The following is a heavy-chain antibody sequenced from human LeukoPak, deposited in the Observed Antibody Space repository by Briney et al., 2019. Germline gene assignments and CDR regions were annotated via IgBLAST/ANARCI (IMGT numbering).Heavy chain of an antibody. CDR2: MNPNSGNT. V-gene: IGHV1-8*01. CDR3: ARGSYSAYYYDTSGYYLPY. D-gene: IGHD3-22*01. Sequence: ASVKVSCKASGYTFTSYDINWVRQATGQGLEWMGWMNPNSGNTGYGQKFQGRVTMTRDTSISKAYIELSSLRSEDTAVYYCARGSYSAYYYDTSGYYLPYWGQGTLVTVSS. J-gene: IGHJ4*02. CDR1: GYTFTSYD.